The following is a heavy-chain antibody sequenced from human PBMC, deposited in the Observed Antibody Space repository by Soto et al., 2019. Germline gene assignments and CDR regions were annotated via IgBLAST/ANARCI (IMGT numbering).Heavy chain of an antibody. J-gene: IGHJ6*02. CDR2: IFSGGIT. D-gene: IGHD3-10*01. CDR3: ARDRVFQV. V-gene: IGHV4-31*11. Sequence: PSETLSLTCAVSGDSISSGAHYWPWIRQHPGRGLEWIGYIFSGGITHYNPSLQSRVVISLDTSNNQFSLMLTSVTAADTAVYYCARDRVFQVWGQGTTVTVSS. CDR1: GDSISSGAHY.